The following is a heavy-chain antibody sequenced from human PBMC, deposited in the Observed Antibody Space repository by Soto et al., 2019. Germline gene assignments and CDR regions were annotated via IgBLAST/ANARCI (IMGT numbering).Heavy chain of an antibody. CDR2: TRNKANSYTT. Sequence: EVQLVESGGGLVQPGGSLRLSCAASGFTFSDHYMDWVRQAPGKGLEWVGRTRNKANSYTTEYAASVKGRFTISRDDSKNSLYLQMNSLKTEDTAVYYCARAASVYSSNWHFYYYYGMDVWGQGTTVTVSS. J-gene: IGHJ6*01. D-gene: IGHD6-13*01. CDR1: GFTFSDHY. CDR3: ARAASVYSSNWHFYYYYGMDV. V-gene: IGHV3-72*01.